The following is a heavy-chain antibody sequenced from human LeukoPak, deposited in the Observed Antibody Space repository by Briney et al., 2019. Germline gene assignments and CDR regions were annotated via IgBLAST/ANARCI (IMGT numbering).Heavy chain of an antibody. CDR2: IIPILSMS. Sequence: SVKVSCKASGGTFSSYPIHWVRQAPGQGLEWMGGIIPILSMSNYAQKFQGRVTVITDESTFTAYVELSSLRSEDTAVYYCAVAGAEDYWGQGTLVTVSS. CDR3: AVAGAEDY. V-gene: IGHV1-69*05. J-gene: IGHJ4*02. D-gene: IGHD6-19*01. CDR1: GGTFSSYP.